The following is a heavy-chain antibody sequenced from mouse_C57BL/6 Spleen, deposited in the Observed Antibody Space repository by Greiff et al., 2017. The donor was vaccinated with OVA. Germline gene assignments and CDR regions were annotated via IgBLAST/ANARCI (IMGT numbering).Heavy chain of an antibody. J-gene: IGHJ2*01. D-gene: IGHD3-3*01. Sequence: QVQLQQSGAELVMPGASVKLSCKASGYTFTSYWMHWVKQRPGQGLEWIGEIDPSDSYTNYNQKFKGKSTLTVDKSSSTAYMQLSSLTSEDSAVYYCARRRGQYYFDYWGQGTTLTVSS. CDR2: IDPSDSYT. CDR3: ARRRGQYYFDY. V-gene: IGHV1-69*01. CDR1: GYTFTSYW.